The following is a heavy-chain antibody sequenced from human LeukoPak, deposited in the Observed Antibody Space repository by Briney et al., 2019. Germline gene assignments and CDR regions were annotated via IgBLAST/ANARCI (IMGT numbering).Heavy chain of an antibody. CDR1: GGSISSSNYY. CDR3: ARHQYYYDGSGYNYDPDF. J-gene: IGHJ4*02. CDR2: TYFSGTT. Sequence: PSETLSLTCTVSGGSISSSNYYWAWIRQPPGKGLEWIGGTYFSGTTYYKSPLKSRVTISVDTSNNQFSLKLSSVTAADTAVYYCARHQYYYDGSGYNYDPDFWGQGTLVTVSS. D-gene: IGHD3-22*01. V-gene: IGHV4-39*01.